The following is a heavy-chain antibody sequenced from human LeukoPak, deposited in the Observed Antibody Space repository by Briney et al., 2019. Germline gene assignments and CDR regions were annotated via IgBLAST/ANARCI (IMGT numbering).Heavy chain of an antibody. Sequence: PSETLSLTCTVSGGSITSYYWTWIRQPPGKGLEWIGYIYYSGSTTYNPFLQSRVTISIDTSNNQFSLKLNSVTAADTAVYYCARMGAAAGTDYWGQGTLVTVSS. CDR1: GGSITSYY. CDR2: IYYSGST. V-gene: IGHV4-59*01. D-gene: IGHD6-13*01. J-gene: IGHJ4*02. CDR3: ARMGAAAGTDY.